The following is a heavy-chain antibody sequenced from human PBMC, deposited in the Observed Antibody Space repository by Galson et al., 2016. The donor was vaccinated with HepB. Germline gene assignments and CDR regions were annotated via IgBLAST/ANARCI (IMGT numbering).Heavy chain of an antibody. CDR1: GFTVSNNY. D-gene: IGHD2-15*01. V-gene: IGHV3-53*01. CDR2: IYSGFST. CDR3: ARVRRDCIGGSCSTAYFDY. Sequence: SLRLSCAASGFTVSNNYMSWVRQAPGKGLEWVSGIYSGFSTYYADSVKGRFTISRDNSKNTLFLQMNSLRAEDTAVYYCARVRRDCIGGSCSTAYFDYWGQGTLVTVSS. J-gene: IGHJ4*02.